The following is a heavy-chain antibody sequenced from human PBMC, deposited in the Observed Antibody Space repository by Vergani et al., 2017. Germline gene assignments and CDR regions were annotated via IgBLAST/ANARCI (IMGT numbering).Heavy chain of an antibody. CDR1: GFSLSNARMG. V-gene: IGHV2-26*01. Sequence: QVTLKESGPVLVKPTETLTLTCTVSGFSLSNARMGVSWIRQPPGKALEWLAHIFSNDEKSYSTSLKSRLTISKDTSKSQVVLTMTNMDPVDTATCYCARRDSSGYYYVYWGQGTLVTVSS. CDR2: IFSNDEK. D-gene: IGHD3-22*01. CDR3: ARRDSSGYYYVY. J-gene: IGHJ4*02.